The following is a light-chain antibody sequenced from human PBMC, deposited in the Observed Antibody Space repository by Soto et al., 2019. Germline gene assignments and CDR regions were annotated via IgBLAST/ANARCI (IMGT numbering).Light chain of an antibody. CDR3: QASGSSRT. V-gene: IGKV3-20*01. Sequence: EIVLTQSPGTLSLSPGERATLSCRASQSVSSSYLAWYQQKPGQAPRLLIYGASSRATGMPDRFSGSGSGTDFTLTISRLEPEDFAVYYCQASGSSRTFGQGTKVEIK. J-gene: IGKJ1*01. CDR1: QSVSSSY. CDR2: GAS.